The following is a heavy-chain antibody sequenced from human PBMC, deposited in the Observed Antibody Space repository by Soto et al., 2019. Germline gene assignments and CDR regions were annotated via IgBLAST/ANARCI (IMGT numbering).Heavy chain of an antibody. CDR2: IYYSGST. D-gene: IGHD1-1*01. Sequence: PSETLSLTCTVSGGSICSYYWSWIRQPPGKGLEWIGYIYYSGSTNYNPSLKSRVTISVDTSKNQFSLKLSSVTAADTAVYYCARRYGYSFDYWGQGTLVTVS. J-gene: IGHJ4*02. CDR1: GGSICSYY. V-gene: IGHV4-59*08. CDR3: ARRYGYSFDY.